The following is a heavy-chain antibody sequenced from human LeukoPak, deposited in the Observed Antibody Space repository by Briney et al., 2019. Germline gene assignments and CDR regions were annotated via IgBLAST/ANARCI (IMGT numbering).Heavy chain of an antibody. CDR1: GGSISSGDYY. D-gene: IGHD5-18*01. J-gene: IGHJ6*02. V-gene: IGHV4-30-4*01. Sequence: SETLSLTCTVSGGSISSGDYYWSWIRQPPGKGLEWIGYIYYSGSTYYNPSLKRRVTISVDTSKNQFYLNLTSVTAADTAVYFCARDVGYKYGVYYYYAMDVWGQGTTVTVSS. CDR3: ARDVGYKYGVYYYYAMDV. CDR2: IYYSGST.